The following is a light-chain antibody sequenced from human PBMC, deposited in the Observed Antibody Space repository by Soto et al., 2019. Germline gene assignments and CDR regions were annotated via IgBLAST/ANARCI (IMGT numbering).Light chain of an antibody. Sequence: EIVLTQSPGTVSLSPGERATLSCRASQSVSNNYLAWYQQKPGQAPRLLIYGASNRATGIPDRFSGSGSGTDFTLTISSLEPEDFAVYYCQQRSNWPWTFGQGTKVDIK. CDR1: QSVSNNY. V-gene: IGKV3D-20*02. CDR2: GAS. CDR3: QQRSNWPWT. J-gene: IGKJ1*01.